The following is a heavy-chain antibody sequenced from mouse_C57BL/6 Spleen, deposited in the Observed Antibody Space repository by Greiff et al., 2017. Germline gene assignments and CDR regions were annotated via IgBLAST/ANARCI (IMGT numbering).Heavy chain of an antibody. V-gene: IGHV1-52*01. D-gene: IGHD1-1*01. CDR2: IDPSDSET. CDR1: GYTFTSYW. CDR3: ARGGTTVVEGFAY. Sequence: VQLQQPGAELVRPGSSVKLSCKASGYTFTSYWMHWVKQRPIQGLEWIGNIDPSDSETHYNQKFKDKATLTVDKSSSTAYMQLSSLTSEDSAVYYCARGGTTVVEGFAYWGQGTLVTVSA. J-gene: IGHJ3*01.